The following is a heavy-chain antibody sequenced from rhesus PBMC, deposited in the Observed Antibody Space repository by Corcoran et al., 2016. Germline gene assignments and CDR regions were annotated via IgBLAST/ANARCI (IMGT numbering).Heavy chain of an antibody. D-gene: IGHD2-21*01. V-gene: IGHV3S5*01. Sequence: EVQLVETGGGLVQPGGSLRLSCAAFGFTFSSYGMSWVRQAPGRGLEWVSGISYTAGSTYYADSVKGRFTISRDNSKNTLSLQMNSLRAEDTAVYYCARKGCTGNGCYLFDYWGQGVLVTVSS. J-gene: IGHJ4*01. CDR1: GFTFSSYG. CDR3: ARKGCTGNGCYLFDY. CDR2: ISYTAGST.